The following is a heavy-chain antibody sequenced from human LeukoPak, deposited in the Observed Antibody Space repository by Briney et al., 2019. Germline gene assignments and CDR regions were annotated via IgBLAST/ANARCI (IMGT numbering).Heavy chain of an antibody. CDR1: GDSISSRNSY. D-gene: IGHD6-19*01. CDR2: MYYSGNT. V-gene: IGHV4-39*01. Sequence: PSETLSLTCSVSGDSISSRNSYWCWIRQSPEKGLEWIGSMYYSGNTYYNPSLRSRATMSVDTSNNQFSLKLSSVTAADTAAYYCARYPKSYSNGWIAFDIWGQGTMVTVSS. J-gene: IGHJ3*02. CDR3: ARYPKSYSNGWIAFDI.